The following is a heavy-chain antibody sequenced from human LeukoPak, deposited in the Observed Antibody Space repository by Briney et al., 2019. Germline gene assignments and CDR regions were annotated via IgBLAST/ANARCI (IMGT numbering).Heavy chain of an antibody. J-gene: IGHJ6*04. CDR2: IYYSGST. D-gene: IGHD3-10*01. CDR3: AREYYYGSGIMDV. CDR1: GGSISSYY. V-gene: IGHV4-59*01. Sequence: SETLSLTCTVSGGSISSYYWSWIRQPPGKGLEWIGYIYYSGSTNYNPSLKSRVTISVDTSRNQFSLKLSSVTAADTAVYYCAREYYYGSGIMDVWGKGTTVTISS.